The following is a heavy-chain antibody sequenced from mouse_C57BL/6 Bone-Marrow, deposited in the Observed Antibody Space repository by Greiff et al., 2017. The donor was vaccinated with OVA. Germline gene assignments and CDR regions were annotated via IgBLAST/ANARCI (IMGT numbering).Heavy chain of an antibody. V-gene: IGHV7-1*01. Sequence: EVQLVESGGGLVQSGRSLRLSCATSGFTFSDFYMEWVRQAPGKGLEWIAASRNKANDNTSDYSASVKGRFIVSRDTSQSILYRQMNALRAEDTAIDYCARDEGYYGHGGFAYWGQGTLVTVSA. CDR2: SRNKANDNTS. CDR1: GFTFSDFY. CDR3: ARDEGYYGHGGFAY. J-gene: IGHJ3*01. D-gene: IGHD2-2*01.